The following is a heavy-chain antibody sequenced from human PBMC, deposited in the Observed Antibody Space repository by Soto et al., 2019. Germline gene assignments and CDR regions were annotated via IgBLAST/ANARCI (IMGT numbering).Heavy chain of an antibody. CDR2: ISGSGDDT. CDR3: VNPIPKTGTTFGF. V-gene: IGHV3-23*01. D-gene: IGHD1-7*01. Sequence: QLLESGGGFVQPAGSLRLSCVASGFTFSNFAMAWVRQAPGEGLEWVSAISGSGDDTFYADSMKGRFTISRDNSKDTLYLQIDSLIAEDTAVYYGVNPIPKTGTTFGFWGQGTLVTFSS. CDR1: GFTFSNFA. J-gene: IGHJ4*02.